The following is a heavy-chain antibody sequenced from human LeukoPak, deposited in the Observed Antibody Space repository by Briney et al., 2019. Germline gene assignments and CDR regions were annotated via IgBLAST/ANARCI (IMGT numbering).Heavy chain of an antibody. J-gene: IGHJ4*02. Sequence: GGSLRLSCAASGFTFSSYAMSWVRQAPGKGLEWVSAISGSGGTIYYADSVKGRFTISRDNAKNSLYLQMNSLRAEDTAVYYCARDSTYYDFWSGSPRFDYWGQGTLVTVSS. V-gene: IGHV3-23*01. CDR1: GFTFSSYA. CDR3: ARDSTYYDFWSGSPRFDY. D-gene: IGHD3-3*01. CDR2: ISGSGGTI.